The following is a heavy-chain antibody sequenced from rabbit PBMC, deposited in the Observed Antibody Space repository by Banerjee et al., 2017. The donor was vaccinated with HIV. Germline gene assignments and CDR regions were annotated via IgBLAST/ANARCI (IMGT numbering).Heavy chain of an antibody. J-gene: IGHJ6*01. CDR2: IYTGSSGST. D-gene: IGHD8-1*01. CDR1: GFSFSSSYY. V-gene: IGHV1S40*01. Sequence: QTLEVSGGGLLQPEGSLTLTATAPGFSFSSSYYMCCVRQAPGKGLEWIAWIYTGSSGSTYYASWVNGRFTISKTSSTTVFLQLTSLTDADTATYFCARGSSYYSYYYVMDLWGPGTLVTVS. CDR3: ARGSSYYSYYYVMDL.